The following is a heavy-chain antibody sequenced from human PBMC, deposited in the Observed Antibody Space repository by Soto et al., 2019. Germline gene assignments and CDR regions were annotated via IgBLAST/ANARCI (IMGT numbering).Heavy chain of an antibody. V-gene: IGHV4-39*01. D-gene: IGHD2-2*01. CDR1: GGSISSSSCY. J-gene: IGHJ6*03. CDR3: ARHRGYCSSTSCYWGYYYYYMDV. CDR2: IYYSGST. Sequence: SETLSLTCTVSGGSISSSSCYWGWIRQPPGKGLEWIGSIYYSGSTYYNPSLKSRVTISVDTSKNQFSLKLSSVTAADTAVYYCARHRGYCSSTSCYWGYYYYYMDVWGKGTTVTVS.